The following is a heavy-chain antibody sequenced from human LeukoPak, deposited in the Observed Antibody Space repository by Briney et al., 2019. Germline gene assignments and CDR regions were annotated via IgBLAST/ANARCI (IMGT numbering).Heavy chain of an antibody. D-gene: IGHD1-26*01. V-gene: IGHV3-23*01. CDR1: GFTFSNYA. CDR2: FSPSGGGT. J-gene: IGHJ4*02. Sequence: GGSLRLSCAASGFTFSNYAMSWVRQAPGKGLEWVSAFSPSGGGTYYADSVKGRFTISRDNSKNTLYLQMNSLRAEDTAVYYCAKGGRIVGATVIDYWGQGTLVTVSS. CDR3: AKGGRIVGATVIDY.